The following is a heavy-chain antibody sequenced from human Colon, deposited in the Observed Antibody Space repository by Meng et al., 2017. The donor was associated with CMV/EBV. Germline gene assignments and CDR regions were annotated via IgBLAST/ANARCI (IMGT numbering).Heavy chain of an antibody. Sequence: GGSLRLSCAASGFTFSSYWMSWVRQAPGKGLEWVANIKQDGSEKYYVDSVKGRFTISRDNAKNSLYLQMNSLRAEDTAVYYCARDQLALYYYYGMDVWGQGTTVTVSS. CDR2: IKQDGSEK. D-gene: IGHD6-13*01. CDR1: GFTFSSYW. CDR3: ARDQLALYYYYGMDV. V-gene: IGHV3-7*01. J-gene: IGHJ6*02.